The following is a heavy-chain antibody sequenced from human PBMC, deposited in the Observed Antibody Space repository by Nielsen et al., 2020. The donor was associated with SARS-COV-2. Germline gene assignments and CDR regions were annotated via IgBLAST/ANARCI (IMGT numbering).Heavy chain of an antibody. J-gene: IGHJ6*02. D-gene: IGHD1-26*01. V-gene: IGHV1-69*06. Sequence: SVKVSCKASGGTFSSYAISWVRQVPGQGLGWMGGIIPIFGTANYAQKFQGRVTITADKSTSTAYMELSSLRSEDTAVYYCARYSEADGSYGMDVWGQGTTVTVSS. CDR2: IIPIFGTA. CDR1: GGTFSSYA. CDR3: ARYSEADGSYGMDV.